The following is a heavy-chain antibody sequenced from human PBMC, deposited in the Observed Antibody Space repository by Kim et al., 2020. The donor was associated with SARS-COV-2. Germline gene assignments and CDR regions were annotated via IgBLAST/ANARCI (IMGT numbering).Heavy chain of an antibody. D-gene: IGHD6-19*01. V-gene: IGHV4-39*01. Sequence: YTPSLKGRVTIAVGTSKNQFSLKLSSVTAADTAVYYCARLASSGWENFDYWGQGTLVTVSS. CDR3: ARLASSGWENFDY. J-gene: IGHJ4*02.